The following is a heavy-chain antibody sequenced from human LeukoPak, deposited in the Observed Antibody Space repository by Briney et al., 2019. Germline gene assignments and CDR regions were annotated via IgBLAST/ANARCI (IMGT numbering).Heavy chain of an antibody. J-gene: IGHJ4*02. V-gene: IGHV4-39*07. CDR3: ARVKYGNYVDY. CDR1: GFTFSSYG. CDR2: IYYSGST. Sequence: GSLRLSCAASGFTFSSYGMHWVRQPPGKGLEWIGSIYYSGSTYYNPSLKSRVTISVDTSKNQFSLKLSSVTAADTAVYYCARVKYGNYVDYWGQGTLVTVSS. D-gene: IGHD4-17*01.